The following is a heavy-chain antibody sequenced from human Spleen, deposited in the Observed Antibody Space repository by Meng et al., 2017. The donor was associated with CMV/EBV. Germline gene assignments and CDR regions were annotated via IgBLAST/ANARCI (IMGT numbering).Heavy chain of an antibody. CDR2: IHHSGGT. CDR3: SRGPPTEIWSVYHWCDP. J-gene: IGHJ5*02. D-gene: IGHD3-3*01. CDR1: GGSFSGYY. Sequence: GSLRLSCAVYGGSFSGYYWGWIRQPPGKGLEWIGEIHHSGGTKYNPSLKSRVTISVDTSKNQFSLGLSSVTAADTAVYYCSRGPPTEIWSVYHWCDPWGQGTLVTVSS. V-gene: IGHV4-34*01.